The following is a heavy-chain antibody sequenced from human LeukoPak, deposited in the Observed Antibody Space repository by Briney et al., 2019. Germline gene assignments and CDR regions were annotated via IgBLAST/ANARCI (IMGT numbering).Heavy chain of an antibody. V-gene: IGHV1-24*01. CDR3: AMVRAAYYYYGMDV. CDR1: GYTLTELS. J-gene: IGHJ6*02. D-gene: IGHD3-10*01. CDR2: FDPEDGET. Sequence: ASVKVSCKVSGYTLTELSMHWVRQAPGKGLEWMGGFDPEDGETIYAQKFQGRVTMTEDTSTDTAYMELSSLRSEDTAVYYCAMVRAAYYYYGMDVWGQGTTVTVSS.